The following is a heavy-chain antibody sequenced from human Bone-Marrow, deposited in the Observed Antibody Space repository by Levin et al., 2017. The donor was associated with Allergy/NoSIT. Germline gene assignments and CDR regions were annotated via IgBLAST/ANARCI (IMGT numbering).Heavy chain of an antibody. J-gene: IGHJ6*02. Sequence: PGGSLRLSCEVSGLTFTKSPIYWVRRAPGKGLEWVAVISSSNTRYYTDSVRGRFTISRGADTGFLQMNSLTHDDTSVYYCATVQRGSMIASVDRWGLDVWGQGTTVTVSS. D-gene: IGHD3-22*01. CDR2: ISSSNTR. V-gene: IGHV3-30*04. CDR1: GLTFTKSP. CDR3: ATVQRGSMIASVDRWGLDV.